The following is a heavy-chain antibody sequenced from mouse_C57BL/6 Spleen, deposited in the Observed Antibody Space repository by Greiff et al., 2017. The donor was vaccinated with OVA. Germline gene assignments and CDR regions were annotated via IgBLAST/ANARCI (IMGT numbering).Heavy chain of an antibody. CDR3: ARGGINYAMDY. Sequence: VQLQQSGPELVKPGASVKISCKASGYAFSSSWMNWVKQRPGKGLEWIGRIYPGDGDTNYNGKFKGKATLTADKSSSTAYMQLSSLTSEDSAVYFCARGGINYAMDYWGQGTSVTVSS. J-gene: IGHJ4*01. CDR1: GYAFSSSW. D-gene: IGHD2-4*01. CDR2: IYPGDGDT. V-gene: IGHV1-82*01.